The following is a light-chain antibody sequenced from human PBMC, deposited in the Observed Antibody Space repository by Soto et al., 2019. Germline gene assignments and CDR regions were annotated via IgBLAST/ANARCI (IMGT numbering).Light chain of an antibody. V-gene: IGLV2-8*01. CDR1: SSDVGGYNY. Sequence: QSALTQPPSASGSPGQSVTISCTGTSSDVGGYNYVSWYQQHPGKAPKLMIYEVSKRPSGVPDRFSGSKSGNTASLTVSGVHAEDEADYYCTSYAGSNSFVVFGGGTKLTVL. CDR2: EVS. CDR3: TSYAGSNSFVV. J-gene: IGLJ2*01.